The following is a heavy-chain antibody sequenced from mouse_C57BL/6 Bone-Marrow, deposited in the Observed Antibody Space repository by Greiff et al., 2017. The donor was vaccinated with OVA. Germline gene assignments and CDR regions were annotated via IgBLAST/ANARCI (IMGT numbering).Heavy chain of an antibody. J-gene: IGHJ1*03. V-gene: IGHV5-16*01. Sequence: EVQRVESEGGLVQPGSSMTLSCTASGFTFSDYYMAWVRQVPEKGLEWVANINYDGSSTYYLDSLKSRFIISRDNAKNILYLQMSSLKAEDTATYYCARGGWDWYFDVWGTGTTVTVSS. CDR3: ARGGWDWYFDV. CDR1: GFTFSDYY. CDR2: INYDGSST. D-gene: IGHD3-3*01.